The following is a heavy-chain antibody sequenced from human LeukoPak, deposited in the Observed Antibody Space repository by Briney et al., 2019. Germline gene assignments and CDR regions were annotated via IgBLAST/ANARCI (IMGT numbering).Heavy chain of an antibody. CDR1: GFTFSSYA. V-gene: IGHV3-23*01. CDR2: ISGSGGST. D-gene: IGHD2-2*02. CDR3: AKSMSCSSTSCYKRYFDY. J-gene: IGHJ4*02. Sequence: QPGGSLRLSCAASGFTFSSYAMSWVRQAPGKGLEWVSAISGSGGSTYYADSVKGRFTISRDNSKTTLYLQMNSLRAEDTAVYYCAKSMSCSSTSCYKRYFDYWGQGTLVTVSS.